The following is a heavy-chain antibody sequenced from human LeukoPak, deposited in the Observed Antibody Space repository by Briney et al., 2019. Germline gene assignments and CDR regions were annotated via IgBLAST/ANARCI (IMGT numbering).Heavy chain of an antibody. V-gene: IGHV4-4*02. J-gene: IGHJ4*02. CDR3: ARARVAAAGRIDY. CDR2: IYHGGST. CDR1: GGSISSSDW. Sequence: SETLSLTCAVSGGSISSSDWWSWVRPPPGKGLEWIGEIYHGGSTNYNPSLKSRVTISVDKSKNQFSLKLSSVTAADTAVYYCARARVAAAGRIDYWGQGTLVTVSS. D-gene: IGHD6-13*01.